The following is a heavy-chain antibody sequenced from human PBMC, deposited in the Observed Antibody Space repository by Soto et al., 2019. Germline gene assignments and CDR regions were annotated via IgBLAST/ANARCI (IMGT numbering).Heavy chain of an antibody. V-gene: IGHV3-49*03. Sequence: SGGSLRLSCTASGFTFGDYAMSWFRQAPGKGLEWVGFIRSKAYGGTTEYAASVKGRFTISRDDSKSIAYLQMNSLKTEDTAVYYCTREFQMIGGVIVSAFDIRAQRTTVTGSS. CDR1: GFTFGDYA. CDR2: IRSKAYGGTT. D-gene: IGHD3-16*02. CDR3: TREFQMIGGVIVSAFDI. J-gene: IGHJ6*02.